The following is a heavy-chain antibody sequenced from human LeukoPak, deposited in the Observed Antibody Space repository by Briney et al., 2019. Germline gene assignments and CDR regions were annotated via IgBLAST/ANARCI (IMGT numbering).Heavy chain of an antibody. CDR2: ISGSGGTT. D-gene: IGHD3-22*01. J-gene: IGHJ4*02. V-gene: IGHV3-23*01. Sequence: GGSLRLSCAASGFTFRNYAMTWVRQAPGKGLEWVSGISGSGGTTYYADSVKGRFTISRDNSKKTLYLLMNSLRAEDTAVYYCAKDPSEYYYDSSGYYYPSYYFDYWGQGTLVTVSS. CDR1: GFTFRNYA. CDR3: AKDPSEYYYDSSGYYYPSYYFDY.